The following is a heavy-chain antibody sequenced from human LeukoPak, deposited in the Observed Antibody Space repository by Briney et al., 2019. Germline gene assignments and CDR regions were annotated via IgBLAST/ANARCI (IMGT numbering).Heavy chain of an antibody. CDR1: GGTFSSYA. J-gene: IGHJ4*02. CDR3: ARDPDILTGYSSYYFDY. D-gene: IGHD3-9*01. Sequence: SVKVSCKASGGTFSSYAISWVRQAPGQGLEWMGGIIPIFGTANYAQKFQGRVTITTDESTSTAYMELSSLRAEDTAVYYCARDPDILTGYSSYYFDYWGQGTLVTVSS. CDR2: IIPIFGTA. V-gene: IGHV1-69*05.